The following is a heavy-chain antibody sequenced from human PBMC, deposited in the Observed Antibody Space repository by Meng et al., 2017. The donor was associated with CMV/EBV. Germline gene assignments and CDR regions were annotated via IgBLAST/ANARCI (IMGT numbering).Heavy chain of an antibody. D-gene: IGHD6-6*01. V-gene: IGHV4-39*07. CDR2: IYFGGNT. CDR1: GGSSYSSTFY. J-gene: IGHJ4*02. Sequence: SETLSLTCTVPGGSSYSSTFYWGWIRQPPGKGLGWIGSIYFGGNTYYNPSLKTRVTISIATSKNQISQRLSSVTAADTAVYYYERGSGGPRIAARPDYWGQGTLVTVSS. CDR3: ERGSGGPRIAARPDY.